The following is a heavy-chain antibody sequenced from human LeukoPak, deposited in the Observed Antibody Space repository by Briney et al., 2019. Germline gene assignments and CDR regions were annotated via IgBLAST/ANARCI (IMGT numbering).Heavy chain of an antibody. Sequence: PSQTLSLTCTVSGGSISSGGYYWSWLRQHPGKGLEWIGYIYYSGSTYYNPSLKSRVTMSVDTSKNQFSLKLSSVTAADTAVYYCARENSGYDLFDYWGQGTLVTVSS. CDR3: ARENSGYDLFDY. V-gene: IGHV4-31*03. CDR1: GGSISSGGYY. CDR2: IYYSGST. J-gene: IGHJ4*02. D-gene: IGHD5-12*01.